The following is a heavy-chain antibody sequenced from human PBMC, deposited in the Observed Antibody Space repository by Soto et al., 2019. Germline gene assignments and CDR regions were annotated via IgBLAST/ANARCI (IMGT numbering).Heavy chain of an antibody. J-gene: IGHJ3*02. CDR2: IYHSGGT. Sequence: SENLSLTCAVSGGSISSSNWWSWVRQPPGKGLEWIGEIYHSGGTNSNPSLKSRVTMSVDKSKDQFSLRLSSVTAADTALYYCARVSKYGNGYYYGVFDISGQGTTVLVSS. CDR1: GGSISSSNW. CDR3: ARVSKYGNGYYYGVFDI. V-gene: IGHV4-4*02. D-gene: IGHD3-22*01.